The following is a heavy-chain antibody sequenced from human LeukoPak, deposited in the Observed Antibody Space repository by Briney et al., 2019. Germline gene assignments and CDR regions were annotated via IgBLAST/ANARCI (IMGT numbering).Heavy chain of an antibody. Sequence: SETLSLTCTVSGGSISSSDYYGAWIRQPPGKGLEWIGSIYYSGNTYYHPSLKSRVTISVDTSKNQFSLKLSSVTAADTAVYYRGGHRRYTTGSEEFDYWGQGALVTVSS. J-gene: IGHJ4*02. D-gene: IGHD4-17*01. CDR2: IYYSGNT. CDR3: GGHRRYTTGSEEFDY. CDR1: GGSISSSDYY. V-gene: IGHV4-39*01.